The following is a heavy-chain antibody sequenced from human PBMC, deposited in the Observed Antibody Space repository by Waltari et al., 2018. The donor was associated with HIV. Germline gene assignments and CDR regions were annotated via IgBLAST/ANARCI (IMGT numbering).Heavy chain of an antibody. CDR1: GGSFTNSY. CDR3: ARLYITASGTECDP. J-gene: IGHJ5*02. D-gene: IGHD6-13*01. Sequence: QVQVQQWGAGLLRPPETLSLTCAVYGGSFTNSYWSWIRPSPGQGLEWIGEINYRGSTKYSPPLKSRVTLSVETSLNQFSLKLTSVTAANTAGYYCARLYITASGTECDPWGQGTLVTVYS. V-gene: IGHV4-34*01. CDR2: INYRGST.